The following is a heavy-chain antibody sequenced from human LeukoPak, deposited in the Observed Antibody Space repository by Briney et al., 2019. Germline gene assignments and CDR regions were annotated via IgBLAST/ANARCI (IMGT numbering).Heavy chain of an antibody. J-gene: IGHJ3*02. CDR1: GYSISSTYY. CDR2: IYHSGST. CDR3: AGSDYYDSSGYYFDAFDI. V-gene: IGHV4-38-2*02. D-gene: IGHD3-22*01. Sequence: PSETLSLTCTVSGYSISSTYYWGWIRPPPGKGLEWIGSIYHSGSTYYNPSLKSRVTISVDTSKNQFSLKLSSVTAADTAVYYCAGSDYYDSSGYYFDAFDIWGQGTMVTVSS.